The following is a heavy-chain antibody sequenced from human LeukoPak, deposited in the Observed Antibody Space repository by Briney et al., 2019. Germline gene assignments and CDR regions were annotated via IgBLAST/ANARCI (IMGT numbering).Heavy chain of an antibody. J-gene: IGHJ4*02. Sequence: ASVKVSCKASGYTFTGYSMHWVRQAPGQGLEWMGRINPNSGGTNYAQKFQGRVTMTRDTSISTAYMELSRLRSDDTAVYYCARDLKFGYSSSWYTYWGQGTLVTVSS. D-gene: IGHD6-13*01. CDR3: ARDLKFGYSSSWYTY. CDR2: INPNSGGT. CDR1: GYTFTGYS. V-gene: IGHV1-2*06.